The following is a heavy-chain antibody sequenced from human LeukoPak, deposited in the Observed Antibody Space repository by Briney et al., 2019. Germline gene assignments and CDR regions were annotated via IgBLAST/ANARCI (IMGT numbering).Heavy chain of an antibody. J-gene: IGHJ4*02. Sequence: SETLSLTCTVSGVSMRTYYWSWIRQAPGQGLERIGFISYSGYTSYSSSLKSRVAISVDTSKSQFSLRLSSMTAADTAIYYCARGRNDNGGMFFDSWAQGTLVTVSS. CDR1: GVSMRTYY. V-gene: IGHV4-59*01. CDR3: ARGRNDNGGMFFDS. CDR2: ISYSGYT. D-gene: IGHD4-23*01.